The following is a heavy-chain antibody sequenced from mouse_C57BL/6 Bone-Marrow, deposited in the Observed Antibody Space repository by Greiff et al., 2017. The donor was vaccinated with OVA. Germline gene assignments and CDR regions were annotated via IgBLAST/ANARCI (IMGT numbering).Heavy chain of an antibody. Sequence: VQLQQSGAELARPGASVKLSCKASGYTFTSYGISWVKQRTGQGLEWIGEIYPRSGNTYYNEKFKGKATLTADKSSSTAYMELRSLTSEDSAVYFCAAFYYSNYYYFDYWGQGTTLTVSS. CDR1: GYTFTSYG. CDR3: AAFYYSNYYYFDY. CDR2: IYPRSGNT. D-gene: IGHD2-5*01. J-gene: IGHJ2*01. V-gene: IGHV1-81*01.